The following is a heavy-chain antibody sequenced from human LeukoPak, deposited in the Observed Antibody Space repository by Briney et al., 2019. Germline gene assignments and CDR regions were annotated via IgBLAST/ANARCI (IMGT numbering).Heavy chain of an antibody. CDR3: AIPTRDYYGSGSYYDY. CDR2: IIPIFDTG. D-gene: IGHD3-10*01. J-gene: IGHJ4*02. Sequence: SVKVSCKASGYTFSSYAISWVRQAPGQGLEWMGGIIPIFDTGNYAQKFQGRLTITADESASTAYMELSSLRSEDTAVYYCAIPTRDYYGSGSYYDYWGQGTLVTVSS. V-gene: IGHV1-69*01. CDR1: GYTFSSYA.